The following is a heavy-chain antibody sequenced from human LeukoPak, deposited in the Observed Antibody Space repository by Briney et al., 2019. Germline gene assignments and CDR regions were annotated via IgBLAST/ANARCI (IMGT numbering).Heavy chain of an antibody. V-gene: IGHV4-59*08. D-gene: IGHD3-22*01. CDR3: ARVGGYPLSAFDI. CDR2: IYYSESI. J-gene: IGHJ3*02. CDR1: GGSIRSYY. Sequence: PSETLSLTCAVSGGSIRSYYWSWIRRPPGEGLEWIGYIYYSESINYNPSLKSRITISVDTSKNQFSLKLNSVTAADTAVYFCARVGGYPLSAFDIWGQGTMVTVSS.